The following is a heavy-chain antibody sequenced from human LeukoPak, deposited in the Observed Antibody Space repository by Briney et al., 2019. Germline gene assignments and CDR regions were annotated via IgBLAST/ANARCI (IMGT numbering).Heavy chain of an antibody. CDR2: IIPILGIS. Sequence: SVKVSCKASGGTFSSYAISWVRQAPGQGLEWMGRIIPILGISNYAQKFQGRVTITADKSTSTAYMELTSLRSEDTAVYYCAREDSGYGSWGQGTLVTVSS. V-gene: IGHV1-69*04. CDR3: AREDSGYGS. J-gene: IGHJ4*02. D-gene: IGHD5-12*01. CDR1: GGTFSSYA.